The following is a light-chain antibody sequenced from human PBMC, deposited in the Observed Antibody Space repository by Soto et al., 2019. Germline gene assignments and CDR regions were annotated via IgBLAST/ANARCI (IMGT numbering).Light chain of an antibody. V-gene: IGKV1-5*03. J-gene: IGKJ1*01. CDR1: QSINSY. Sequence: DIQMTQSPSTLSASVGDRVTITCRASQSINSYLAWYQRKPGKAPKLLIYEASNLESGVPSRFSGSGSGTEFTLTISSLQPDDFATYYCQQSRDYPWTFGQGTKVDIK. CDR2: EAS. CDR3: QQSRDYPWT.